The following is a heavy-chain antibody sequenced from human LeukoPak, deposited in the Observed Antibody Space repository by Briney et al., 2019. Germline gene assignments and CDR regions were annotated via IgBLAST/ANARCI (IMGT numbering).Heavy chain of an antibody. CDR2: ISSSGSTI. Sequence: GGSLRLSCAASGFTFSSYEMNWVRQAPGKGLEWVSHISSSGSTIYYADSVKGRFTISRDNAKNSLYLQMNSLRAEDTAVYYCARTSGSPAYYFDYWGQGTLVTVSS. J-gene: IGHJ4*02. V-gene: IGHV3-48*03. CDR1: GFTFSSYE. CDR3: ARTSGSPAYYFDY. D-gene: IGHD1-26*01.